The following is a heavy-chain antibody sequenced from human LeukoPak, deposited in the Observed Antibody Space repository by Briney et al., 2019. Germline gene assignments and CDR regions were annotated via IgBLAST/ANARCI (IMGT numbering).Heavy chain of an antibody. D-gene: IGHD2-15*01. CDR3: ARSCSGGSCYPEGYYYYMDV. V-gene: IGHV1-2*02. CDR1: GYTFTGYY. Sequence: ASVKVSCKASGYTFTGYYMHWVRQAPGQGLEWMGWINPNSGGTNYAQKFQGRVTMTRDTSVSTAYMELSRLRSDDTAVYYCARSCSGGSCYPEGYYYYMDVWGKGTTVTVSS. J-gene: IGHJ6*03. CDR2: INPNSGGT.